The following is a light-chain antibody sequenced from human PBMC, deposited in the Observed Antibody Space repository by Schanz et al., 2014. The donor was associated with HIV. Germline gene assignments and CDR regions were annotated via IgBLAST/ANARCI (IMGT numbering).Light chain of an antibody. CDR2: AAS. CDR3: QQYSYFST. J-gene: IGKJ1*01. CDR1: QGIRNY. V-gene: IGKV1-27*01. Sequence: DIQMTQSPSSLSASVGDRVTITCRASQGIRNYLAWYQQKPGKVPKLLIYAASTLQSGVPSRFSGTGSGTDFTLSISSLQPDDFATYYCQQYSYFSTFGQGTKVEIK.